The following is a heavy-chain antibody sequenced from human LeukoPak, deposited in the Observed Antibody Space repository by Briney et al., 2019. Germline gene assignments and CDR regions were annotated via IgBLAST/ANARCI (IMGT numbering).Heavy chain of an antibody. J-gene: IGHJ4*02. Sequence: SQTLSLTCTVSGGSISTYYWTWIRQPPGKGLEWIGYIYHRGSANYNPSLKSRVTISVDTSKNQFSLTLSSVTAADAAVYYCARAGDYYVSGSYLGYWGQGTLVTVSS. V-gene: IGHV4-59*01. CDR3: ARAGDYYVSGSYLGY. CDR1: GGSISTYY. D-gene: IGHD3-10*01. CDR2: IYHRGSA.